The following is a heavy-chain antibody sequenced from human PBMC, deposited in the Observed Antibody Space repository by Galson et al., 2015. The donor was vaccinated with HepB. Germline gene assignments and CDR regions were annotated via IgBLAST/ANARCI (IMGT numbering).Heavy chain of an antibody. V-gene: IGHV4-39*07. CDR3: SKGLLVYYGMDV. CDR2: IYSGGST. D-gene: IGHD6-19*01. J-gene: IGHJ6*02. CDR1: GGSISSRSYY. Sequence: TLSLTCTVSGGSISSRSYYWAWIRQPPGKGLEWIGNIYSGGSTHYNPSLKSRVTISVDTSKNQFSLKLISVTAADTAVYYCSKGLLVYYGMDVWGQGTTVTVSS.